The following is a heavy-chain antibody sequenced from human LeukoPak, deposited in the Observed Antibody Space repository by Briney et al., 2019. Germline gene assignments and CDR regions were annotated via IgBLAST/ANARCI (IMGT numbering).Heavy chain of an antibody. CDR3: AREVTPFDAFDI. Sequence: SVKVSCKASGGTFISYAISWVRQAPGQGREWMGRIIPIFGTANYAQKFQGRVTITTDESTSTAYMELSSLRSEDTAVYYCAREVTPFDAFDIWGQGTTVTVSS. CDR1: GGTFISYA. CDR2: IIPIFGTA. V-gene: IGHV1-69*05. D-gene: IGHD2-21*02. J-gene: IGHJ3*02.